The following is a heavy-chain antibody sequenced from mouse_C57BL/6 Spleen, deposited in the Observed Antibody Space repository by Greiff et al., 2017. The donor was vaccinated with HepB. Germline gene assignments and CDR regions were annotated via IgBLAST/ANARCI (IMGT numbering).Heavy chain of an antibody. D-gene: IGHD4-1*01. CDR1: GFSLTSYG. J-gene: IGHJ4*01. CDR3: AKERLGYYAMDY. V-gene: IGHV2-5*01. CDR2: IWRGGST. Sequence: VQLVESGPGLVQPSQSLSITCTVSGFSLTSYGVHWVRQSPGKGLEWLGVIWRGGSTDYNAAFMSRLSITKDNSKSQVFFKMNSLQADDTAIYYCAKERLGYYAMDYWGQGTSVTVSS.